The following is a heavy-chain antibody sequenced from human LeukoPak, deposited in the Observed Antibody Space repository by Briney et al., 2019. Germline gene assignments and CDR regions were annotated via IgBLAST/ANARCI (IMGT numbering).Heavy chain of an antibody. CDR1: GFTFSTYA. J-gene: IGHJ4*02. V-gene: IGHV3-30-3*01. Sequence: PGGSLRLSCAASGFTFSTYAMHWVRQAPGKGLEWVAVISSDGSNKIYADSVKGRFTISRDNSRTMLYLQMNSLRAEDTAVYYCAKDGGHYYDSSGYYLLTRWGQGTLVTVSS. D-gene: IGHD3-22*01. CDR3: AKDGGHYYDSSGYYLLTR. CDR2: ISSDGSNK.